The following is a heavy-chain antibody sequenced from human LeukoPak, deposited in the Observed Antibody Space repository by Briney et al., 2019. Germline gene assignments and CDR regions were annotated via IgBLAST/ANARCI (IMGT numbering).Heavy chain of an antibody. Sequence: GGSLRLSCAASGFTFSSYSMNWVRQAPGKGLEWVSYISSSTSNIFYADSVKGRFTISRDNAKNSLYLQMNSLRAEDTAVYHCAREDSSTFSSWGQGALVTVSS. D-gene: IGHD2/OR15-2a*01. CDR3: AREDSSTFSS. J-gene: IGHJ5*02. V-gene: IGHV3-48*01. CDR2: ISSSTSNI. CDR1: GFTFSSYS.